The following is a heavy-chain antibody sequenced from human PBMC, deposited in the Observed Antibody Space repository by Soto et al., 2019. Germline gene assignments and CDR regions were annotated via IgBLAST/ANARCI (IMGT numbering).Heavy chain of an antibody. CDR3: AKGMNGGKLSYFDY. J-gene: IGHJ4*02. Sequence: ESGGGVVQPGRSLRLSCAASGFTFSSYGMHWVRQAPGKGLEWVAVTSYDGSNKYYADSVKGRFTISRDNSKNTLYLQMNSLTPEDTAVYYCAKGMNGGKLSYFDYRGQGTRVTVSS. CDR2: TSYDGSNK. CDR1: GFTFSSYG. V-gene: IGHV3-30*18. D-gene: IGHD2-15*01.